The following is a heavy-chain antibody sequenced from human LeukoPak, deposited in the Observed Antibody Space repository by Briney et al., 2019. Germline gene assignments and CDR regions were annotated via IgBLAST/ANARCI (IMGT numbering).Heavy chain of an antibody. D-gene: IGHD6-19*01. J-gene: IGHJ4*02. Sequence: GGSLRLSCAASGFTFSTYALSWVRQAPGKGLEWVSAISASGGTTYYADSVKGRFTISRDNSKNTLLLQMNSLRAEDTAVYYCAKGRVAVADTHFDYWGQGTLVTVSS. CDR2: ISASGGTT. V-gene: IGHV3-23*01. CDR1: GFTFSTYA. CDR3: AKGRVAVADTHFDY.